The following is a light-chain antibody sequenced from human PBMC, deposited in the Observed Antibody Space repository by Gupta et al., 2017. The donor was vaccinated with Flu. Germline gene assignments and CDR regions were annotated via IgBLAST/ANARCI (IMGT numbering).Light chain of an antibody. Sequence: SRSRRASQSVERSYLASYYQKPGQAPRLLLYAVSSRPTDIPDRFSSSRSSRAFTLTISRREPADYAVYLSRLYDIPPGTFGQGTKVDIK. V-gene: IGKV3-20*01. J-gene: IGKJ2*01. CDR3: RLYDIPPGT. CDR2: AVS. CDR1: QSVERSY.